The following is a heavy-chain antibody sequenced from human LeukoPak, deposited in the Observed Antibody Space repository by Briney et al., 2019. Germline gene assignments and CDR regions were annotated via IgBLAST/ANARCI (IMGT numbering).Heavy chain of an antibody. V-gene: IGHV3-23*01. J-gene: IGHJ4*02. CDR1: GFTFATYV. D-gene: IGHD3-10*01. CDR2: ISASGIGT. CDR3: ATLRGSGSSYFDS. Sequence: GGSLRLSGEASGFTFATYVRSWFRKAPGKGLEWVSTISASGIGTYYADSVEGRFTVSRDNSKNTLFLQMSSLTADDTAVYFCATLRGSGSSYFDSWGQGTLVTVSS.